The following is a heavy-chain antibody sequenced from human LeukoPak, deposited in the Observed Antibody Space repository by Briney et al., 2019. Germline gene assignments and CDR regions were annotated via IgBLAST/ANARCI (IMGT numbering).Heavy chain of an antibody. CDR3: ARTPDILTDPLDY. CDR1: GGTFSSYG. J-gene: IGHJ4*02. CDR2: ISAYNGNT. D-gene: IGHD3-9*01. V-gene: IGHV1-18*01. Sequence: ASVKVSCKASGGTFSSYGISWVRQAPGQGLEWMGWISAYNGNTNYAQKLQGRVTVTTDTSTSTAYMELRSLRSDDTAVYYRARTPDILTDPLDYWGQGTLVTVSS.